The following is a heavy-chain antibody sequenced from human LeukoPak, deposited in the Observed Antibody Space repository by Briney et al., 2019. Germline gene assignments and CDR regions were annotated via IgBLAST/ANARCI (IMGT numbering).Heavy chain of an antibody. CDR3: ARDQPTIRFPYFDY. J-gene: IGHJ4*02. D-gene: IGHD5-24*01. V-gene: IGHV1-69*06. Sequence: GASVTVSCKASGGTFSSYAISWVRQARGQGLEWMGRIIPIFGTANYAQKFQGRVTITADKSTSTAYMELSSLRSEDTAVYYCARDQPTIRFPYFDYWGQGTLVTVSS. CDR1: GGTFSSYA. CDR2: IIPIFGTA.